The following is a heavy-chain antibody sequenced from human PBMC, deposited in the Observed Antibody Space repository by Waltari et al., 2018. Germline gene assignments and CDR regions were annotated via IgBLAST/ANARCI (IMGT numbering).Heavy chain of an antibody. CDR1: GGTLSSYA. V-gene: IGHV1-69*01. J-gene: IGHJ4*02. CDR2: SIPIFVTA. Sequence: QVQLVQSGAEVKKPGSSVKVSCKASGGTLSSYAISWVRQAPGQGLEWMGGSIPIFVTANYAPKYQGRVTITAKESTSTAYMELGSLRSEDTAVYYCRLVDYWGQGTLVTVSS. CDR3: RLVDY.